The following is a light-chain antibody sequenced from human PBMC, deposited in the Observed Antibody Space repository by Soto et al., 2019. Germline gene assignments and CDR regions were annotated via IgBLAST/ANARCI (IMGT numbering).Light chain of an antibody. CDR1: QSISTY. CDR3: QQSFGAPRT. CDR2: GAY. J-gene: IGKJ1*01. V-gene: IGKV1-39*01. Sequence: DIPMTQSPSSLSASLGDRVTVTCRASQSISTYLNWFQQRPGKAPKLLIYGAYTLQDGVPSRSSGSGSETEFTLTISSLQPEDFATYYCQQSFGAPRTFGQGTRVDIK.